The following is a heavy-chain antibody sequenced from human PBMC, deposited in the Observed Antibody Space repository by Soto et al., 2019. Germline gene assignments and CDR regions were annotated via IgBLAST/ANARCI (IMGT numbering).Heavy chain of an antibody. D-gene: IGHD3-16*02. Sequence: PSETLSLTCTVSGGSISSGGYYWSWIRQHPGKGMEWIGYIYYSGSTYYNPSLKSRVTISVDTSKNQFSLKLSSVTAADTAVYYCTGGITFGGVIAWGQGTLVTVSS. J-gene: IGHJ5*02. CDR2: IYYSGST. CDR1: GGSISSGGYY. V-gene: IGHV4-31*03. CDR3: TGGITFGGVIA.